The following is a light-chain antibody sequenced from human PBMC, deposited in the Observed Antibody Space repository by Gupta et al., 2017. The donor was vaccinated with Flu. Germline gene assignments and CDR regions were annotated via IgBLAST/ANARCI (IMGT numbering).Light chain of an antibody. V-gene: IGLV1-44*01. CDR3: AAWDDSLDAEV. J-gene: IGLJ2*01. CDR1: SSNVGINL. CDR2: YNN. Sequence: QSVLTQPPSASGTPGQRVTISCSGSSSNVGINLLNWYQQFPGTAPKLLIFYNNQRPSGVPDRFSGSKSGTSASLAISGLQSEDEADYYCAAWDDSLDAEVFGGGTKLTVL.